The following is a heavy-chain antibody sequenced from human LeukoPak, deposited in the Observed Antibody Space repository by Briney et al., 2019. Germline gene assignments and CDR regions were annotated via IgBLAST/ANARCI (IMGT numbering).Heavy chain of an antibody. CDR3: ARGGGAGGFDY. CDR2: IWYDGSNK. CDR1: GFTFSSYG. J-gene: IGHJ4*02. V-gene: IGHV3-33*01. Sequence: GGSLRLSCAASGFTFSSYGMHWVRQAPGKGLEWVAVIWYDGSNKYYADSVKGRFTISRDNSKNRLYLQMNSLRAEGTAVYYCARGGGAGGFDYWGQGTLVTVSS. D-gene: IGHD1-26*01.